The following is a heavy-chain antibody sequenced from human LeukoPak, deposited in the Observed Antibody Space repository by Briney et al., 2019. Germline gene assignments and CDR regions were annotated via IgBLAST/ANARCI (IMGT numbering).Heavy chain of an antibody. CDR3: ARHATDSSPAGALPD. D-gene: IGHD6-13*01. V-gene: IGHV4-59*08. Sequence: SETLSLTCTVSGGSISSYYWSWIRQPPGKGLEWIGYIYYSGSTNYNPSLKSRVTISVDTSKNQFSLKLSSVTAADTAVYYCARHATDSSPAGALPDWGQGTLVTVSS. CDR1: GGSISSYY. J-gene: IGHJ4*02. CDR2: IYYSGST.